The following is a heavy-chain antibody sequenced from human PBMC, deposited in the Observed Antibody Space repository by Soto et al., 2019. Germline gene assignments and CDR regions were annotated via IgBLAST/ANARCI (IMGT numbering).Heavy chain of an antibody. Sequence: ASVKVSCKASGYTFTTYGISWVRQAPGQGLEWMGWISPYNGTTKYTEKFQGEMTMTTDTATSTAYMDLRSLRSDDTAVYYCARDGERDTGLNFYYYLHGMDAWGQGTRVTVSS. CDR3: ARDGERDTGLNFYYYLHGMDA. CDR1: GYTFTTYG. J-gene: IGHJ6*02. V-gene: IGHV1-18*04. D-gene: IGHD1-1*01. CDR2: ISPYNGTT.